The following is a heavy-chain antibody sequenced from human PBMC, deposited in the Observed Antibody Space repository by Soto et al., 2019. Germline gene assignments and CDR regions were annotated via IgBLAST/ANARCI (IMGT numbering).Heavy chain of an antibody. D-gene: IGHD3-10*01. Sequence: ASVKVSCKASGYTFTSYAMHWVRQAPGQRLEWMGWINAGNGNTKYSQRFQGRVTITRDTSASTAYMELSSLRSEDTAVYYCASSITAYYYYGMDVWGQGTTVTVSS. CDR3: ASSITAYYYYGMDV. V-gene: IGHV1-3*01. CDR2: INAGNGNT. J-gene: IGHJ6*02. CDR1: GYTFTSYA.